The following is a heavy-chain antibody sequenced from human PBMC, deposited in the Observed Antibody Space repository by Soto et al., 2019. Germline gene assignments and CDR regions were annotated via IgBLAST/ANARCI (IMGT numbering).Heavy chain of an antibody. Sequence: SETLSLTCSVSGGSISSRGYYWTWIRQHPGKGLEWIGYIHYSGSTNYNPSLKSRVTISVDTSKNQFSLKLSSVTAADTAVYYCARAYSSSWDAFDIWGQGTMVTVSS. CDR1: GGSISSRGYY. V-gene: IGHV4-61*08. CDR3: ARAYSSSWDAFDI. CDR2: IHYSGST. D-gene: IGHD6-13*01. J-gene: IGHJ3*02.